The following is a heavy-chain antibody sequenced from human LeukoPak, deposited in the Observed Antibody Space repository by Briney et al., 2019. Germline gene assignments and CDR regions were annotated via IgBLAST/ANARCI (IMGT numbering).Heavy chain of an antibody. CDR1: GFTFSRYG. J-gene: IGHJ4*02. CDR3: GKDGGRYQFDY. Sequence: GGSLRLSCAASGFTFSRYGMSWVRQAPGKGLEGVSAISGSGSKIYYADSVKGRFTISRDNSKSTLYLQMNSLRAEDTAVYYCGKDGGRYQFDYWGQGTLVTVSS. V-gene: IGHV3-23*01. CDR2: ISGSGSKI. D-gene: IGHD1-26*01.